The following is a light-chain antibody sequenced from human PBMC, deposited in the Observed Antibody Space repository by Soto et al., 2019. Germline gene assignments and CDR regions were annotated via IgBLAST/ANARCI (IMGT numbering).Light chain of an antibody. J-gene: IGKJ2*02. Sequence: ENVLTQSPGTLSLSPGERATLSCRASHGVTNNYIAWYQQKPGQAPRLLIFGASDRATGIPGRFSGGGSGTYFTLTISRVEPEDFAVYYCQQYGGSPRTFGQGTKLEIK. CDR2: GAS. CDR3: QQYGGSPRT. CDR1: HGVTNNY. V-gene: IGKV3-20*01.